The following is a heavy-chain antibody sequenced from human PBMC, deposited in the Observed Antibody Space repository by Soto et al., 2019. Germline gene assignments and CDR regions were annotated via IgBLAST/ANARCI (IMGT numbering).Heavy chain of an antibody. CDR2: INHSGST. Sequence: SETLSLTCAVYGGSFSGYYWSWIRQPPGKGLEWIGEINHSGSTNYNPSLKSRVTISVDTSKNQFSLKLSSVTAADTAVYYCARGRRYSSSWLDYYYYYGMEVWGQGTTVTVSS. J-gene: IGHJ6*02. CDR1: GGSFSGYY. CDR3: ARGRRYSSSWLDYYYYYGMEV. V-gene: IGHV4-34*01. D-gene: IGHD6-13*01.